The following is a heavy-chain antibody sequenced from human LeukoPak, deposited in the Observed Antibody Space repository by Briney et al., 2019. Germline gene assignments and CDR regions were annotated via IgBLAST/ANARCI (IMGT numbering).Heavy chain of an antibody. CDR3: ARDLGNWNDVGWFDP. V-gene: IGHV3-48*03. CDR2: ISSSGSTI. Sequence: PGGSLRLSCAASGFTFSSYEMNWVRQAPGKGLEWVSYISSSGSTIYYADSVKGRFTISRDNAKNSLYLQMNSLRAEDTAFYYCARDLGNWNDVGWFDPWGQGTLVTVSS. J-gene: IGHJ5*02. D-gene: IGHD1-20*01. CDR1: GFTFSSYE.